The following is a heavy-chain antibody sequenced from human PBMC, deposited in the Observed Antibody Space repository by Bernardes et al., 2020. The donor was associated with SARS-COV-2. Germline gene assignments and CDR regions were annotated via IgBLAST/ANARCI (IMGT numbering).Heavy chain of an antibody. V-gene: IGHV4-38-2*01. J-gene: IGHJ3*02. Sequence: ETLSLTCAVSGYSISSGYYWGWIRQPPGKGLEWIGSIYHSGSTYYNPSLKSRVTISVDTSKNQFSLKLSSVTAADTAVYYCARAGSITIFGVVIARQDAFDIWGQGTMVTVSS. CDR1: GYSISSGYY. CDR2: IYHSGST. CDR3: ARAGSITIFGVVIARQDAFDI. D-gene: IGHD3-3*01.